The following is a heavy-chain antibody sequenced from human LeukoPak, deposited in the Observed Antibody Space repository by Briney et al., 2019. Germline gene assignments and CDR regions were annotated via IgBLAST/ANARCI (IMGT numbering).Heavy chain of an antibody. CDR1: GGSISSYY. CDR2: IYYSGGT. Sequence: ASETLSLTCTVSGGSISSYYWSWIRQPPGKGLEWIGYIYYSGGTNYNPSLKSRVTISVDTSKNQFSLKLSSVTAADTAVYYCARHRVYGDYAYYFDYWGQGTLVTVSS. V-gene: IGHV4-59*08. CDR3: ARHRVYGDYAYYFDY. D-gene: IGHD4-17*01. J-gene: IGHJ4*02.